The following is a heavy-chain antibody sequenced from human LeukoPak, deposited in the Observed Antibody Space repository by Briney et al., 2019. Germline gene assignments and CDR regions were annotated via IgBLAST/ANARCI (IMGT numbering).Heavy chain of an antibody. V-gene: IGHV3-7*01. CDR3: AREEEYGDPRGKGPDY. Sequence: PGGSLRLSCAASGFIFSSYWMSWVRQAPGKGLEWVANIKQDGSEKYYVDSVKGRFTISRDNAKNSLYLQMNSLRAEDTAVYYCAREEEYGDPRGKGPDYWGQGTLVTVSS. CDR1: GFIFSSYW. D-gene: IGHD4-17*01. J-gene: IGHJ4*02. CDR2: IKQDGSEK.